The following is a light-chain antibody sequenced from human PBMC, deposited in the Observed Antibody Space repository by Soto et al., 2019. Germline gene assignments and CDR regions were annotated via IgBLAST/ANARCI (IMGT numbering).Light chain of an antibody. Sequence: QSVLTQPASVSGSPGQSITISCTGTSSDVGGYNYVSWYQQHPGKAPKLMIYEVSNRPSGVSNRFSGSKSDNTASLTISGLQAEDEADYYCRSYTSSSTLLYVFGTGTKVTVL. CDR2: EVS. CDR1: SSDVGGYNY. J-gene: IGLJ1*01. V-gene: IGLV2-14*01. CDR3: RSYTSSSTLLYV.